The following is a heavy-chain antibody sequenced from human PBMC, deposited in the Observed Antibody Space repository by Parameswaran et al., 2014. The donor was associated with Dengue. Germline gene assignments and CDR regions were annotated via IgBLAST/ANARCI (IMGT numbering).Heavy chain of an antibody. V-gene: IGHV3-53*01. D-gene: IGHD3-22*01. CDR2: IYTDGNT. CDR3: ARFGPPKGVTSSYFDY. Sequence: VRQAPGKGLECVSVIYTDGNTYYPDSVKGRFTLSRDNSKNTLYLQMNSLRVEDTAMYYCARFGPPKGVTSSYFDYWGQGTLVTVSS. J-gene: IGHJ4*02.